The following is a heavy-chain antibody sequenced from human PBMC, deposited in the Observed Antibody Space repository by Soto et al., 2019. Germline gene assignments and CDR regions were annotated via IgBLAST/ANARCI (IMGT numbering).Heavy chain of an antibody. J-gene: IGHJ4*02. D-gene: IGHD2-15*01. V-gene: IGHV1-3*01. CDR1: GYTFTSYA. CDR2: INAGNGNT. CDR3: ARDSYCSGGSCYSGYFDY. Sequence: GASVKVSCKASGYTFTSYAMHWVRQAPGQRLEWMGWINAGNGNTKYSQKFQGRVTITRDTSASTAYMELRSLRSDDTAVYYCARDSYCSGGSCYSGYFDYWGQGTLVTV.